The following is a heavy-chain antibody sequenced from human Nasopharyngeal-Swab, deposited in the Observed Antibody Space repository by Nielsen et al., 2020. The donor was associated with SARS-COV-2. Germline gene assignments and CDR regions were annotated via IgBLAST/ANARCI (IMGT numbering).Heavy chain of an antibody. J-gene: IGHJ4*02. CDR2: ISYDGSNK. D-gene: IGHD3-22*01. CDR3: AKDRITMIVVVPDY. CDR1: GFTFSSYG. V-gene: IGHV3-30*18. Sequence: GESLKSSCAASGFTFSSYGMHRDRQAPGKGLEWVAIISYDGSNKYYANSVKGRFTISRDNSKNTLYLQMNSLRAEDTAVYYCAKDRITMIVVVPDYWGQGTLVTVSS.